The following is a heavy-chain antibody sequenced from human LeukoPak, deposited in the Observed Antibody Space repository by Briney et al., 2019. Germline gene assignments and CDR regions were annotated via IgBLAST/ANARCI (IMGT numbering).Heavy chain of an antibody. V-gene: IGHV3-74*01. CDR3: ARDICSGTGCYPRAPFDY. CDR2: MNSDGSNT. J-gene: IGHJ4*02. Sequence: GGSLRLSCAASGFTFSRYWMHWVRQAPGEGLVWVSRMNSDGSNTNYADSVKGRFTISRDNAKNTLYLQMNSLRADDTAVYYCARDICSGTGCYPRAPFDYWGQGTLVTVSS. CDR1: GFTFSRYW. D-gene: IGHD2-2*01.